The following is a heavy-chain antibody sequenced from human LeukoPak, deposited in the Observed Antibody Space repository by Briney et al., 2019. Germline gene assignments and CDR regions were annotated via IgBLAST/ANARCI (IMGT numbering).Heavy chain of an antibody. J-gene: IGHJ4*02. CDR3: ITDRVYGSSGRMWGFFDY. V-gene: IGHV1-24*01. CDR1: GCCLIDLS. CDR2: FDSENNKV. Sequence: ASVKVSCKISGCCLIDLSIHWVREAPGEGLEWMGGFDSENNKVVYSQKFQGRVTMTEDTSADTAYMELTSLRSEDTVVYFCITDRVYGSSGRMWGFFDYWGQGTLVIVSS. D-gene: IGHD6-19*01.